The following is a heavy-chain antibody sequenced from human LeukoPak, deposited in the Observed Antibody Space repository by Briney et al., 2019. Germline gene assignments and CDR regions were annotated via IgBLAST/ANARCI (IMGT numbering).Heavy chain of an antibody. CDR3: ARGMGMDV. CDR1: GGSISSHY. Sequence: PSETLSLTCTVSGGSISSHYWSWIRQPPGKGLEWIGYIYYSGSTNYNPSLKSRVTISVDTSKNQFSLKLSSVTAADTAVYYCARGMGMDVWGQGTTVTVSS. J-gene: IGHJ6*02. CDR2: IYYSGST. V-gene: IGHV4-59*11.